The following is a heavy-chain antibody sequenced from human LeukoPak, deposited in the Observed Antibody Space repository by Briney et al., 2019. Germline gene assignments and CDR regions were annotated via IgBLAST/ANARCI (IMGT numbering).Heavy chain of an antibody. CDR1: RFIFSSFE. CDR2: ISDKEDI. V-gene: IGHV3-48*03. Sequence: PGGSLRLSCEASRFIFSSFELNWVRQAPGKGLEWVAHISDKEDIIYADSVKGRFAISRDNAKNSQYLQMTSLRADDTGVYYCARSGGSYKPVDFWGQGTLVTVSS. CDR3: ARSGGSYKPVDF. D-gene: IGHD3-16*01. J-gene: IGHJ4*02.